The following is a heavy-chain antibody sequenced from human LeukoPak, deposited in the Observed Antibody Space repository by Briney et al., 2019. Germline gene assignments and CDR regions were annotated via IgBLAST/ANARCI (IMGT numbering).Heavy chain of an antibody. CDR2: ISWNSGSI. Sequence: GGSLRLSCAASGFTFDDYAMHWVRQAPGKGLEWVSGISWNSGSIGYADSVKGRFTISRDNAKNSLYLQMNSLRAEDTALYYCAKDISMTTVTRAPDYWGQGTLVTVSS. D-gene: IGHD4-17*01. V-gene: IGHV3-9*01. CDR1: GFTFDDYA. CDR3: AKDISMTTVTRAPDY. J-gene: IGHJ4*02.